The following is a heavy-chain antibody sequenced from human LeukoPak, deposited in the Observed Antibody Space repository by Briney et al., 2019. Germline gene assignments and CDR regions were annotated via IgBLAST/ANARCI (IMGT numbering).Heavy chain of an antibody. J-gene: IGHJ5*02. CDR2: IRSKANRYAT. V-gene: IGHV3-73*01. D-gene: IGHD4-11*01. Sequence: PGGSLRLSCAASGFTFSGSAMHWVRQASGKGLEWVGRIRSKANRYATAYAASVKGRFTISRDDSKNTAYLQMNSLKTEDTAVYYCTRPYRGGFDPWGQGTLVTVPS. CDR1: GFTFSGSA. CDR3: TRPYRGGFDP.